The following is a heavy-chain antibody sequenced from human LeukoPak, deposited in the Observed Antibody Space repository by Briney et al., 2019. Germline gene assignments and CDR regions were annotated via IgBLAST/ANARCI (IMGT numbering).Heavy chain of an antibody. CDR2: INPNSGGT. CDR3: ARERLPTGTTRPPWFDY. J-gene: IGHJ4*02. CDR1: GYTFTGYY. V-gene: IGHV1-2*02. D-gene: IGHD1-1*01. Sequence: ASVKVSCKASGYTFTGYYMHWVRQAPGQGLEWMGWINPNSGGTNYAQKFQGRVTMTRDTSISTAYVELSRLRSDDTAVYYCARERLPTGTTRPPWFDYWGQGTLVTVSS.